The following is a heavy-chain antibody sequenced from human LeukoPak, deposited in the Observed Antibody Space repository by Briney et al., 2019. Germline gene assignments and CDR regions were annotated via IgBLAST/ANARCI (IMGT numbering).Heavy chain of an antibody. D-gene: IGHD3-10*01. CDR3: ARVLWFGELLGNFDY. CDR2: INPKNAGT. CDR1: GYTFTGHY. Sequence: ASVKVSCKASGYTFTGHYIHWVRQAPGQGLEWMGWINPKNAGTNYAQKFQGRVTMTRDTSTGTAYMELSRLRSDDTAVYYCARVLWFGELLGNFDYWGQGTLVTVSS. V-gene: IGHV1-2*02. J-gene: IGHJ4*02.